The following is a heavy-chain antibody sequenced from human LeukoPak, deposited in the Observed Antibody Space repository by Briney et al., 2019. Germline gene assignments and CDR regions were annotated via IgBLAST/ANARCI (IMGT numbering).Heavy chain of an antibody. J-gene: IGHJ4*02. CDR1: YX. V-gene: IGHV3-21*01. CDR2: ISSSSSYX. CDR3: ARDLADYDYVWGSYREGYYFDY. D-gene: IGHD3-16*02. Sequence: YXMHWVRQAPGXGLEWXSSISSSSSYXXYADSVKGRFTISRDNAKNSLYLQMNSLRAEDTAVYYCARDLADYDYVWGSYREGYYFDYWGQGILVTVSS.